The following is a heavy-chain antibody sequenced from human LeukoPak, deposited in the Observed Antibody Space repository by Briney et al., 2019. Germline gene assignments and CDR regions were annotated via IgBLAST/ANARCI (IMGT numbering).Heavy chain of an antibody. CDR2: IIPILGIA. J-gene: IGHJ4*02. V-gene: IGHV1-69*04. CDR1: GGTFSSYA. Sequence: SVKVSCKASGGTFSSYAISWVRQAPGQGLEWMGRIIPILGIANYAQKFQGRVTITADKSTSTAYMELSSLRSEDTAVYYCARDQYGFGVVVAATTFDYWAREPWSPSPQ. CDR3: ARDQYGFGVVVAATTFDY. D-gene: IGHD2-15*01.